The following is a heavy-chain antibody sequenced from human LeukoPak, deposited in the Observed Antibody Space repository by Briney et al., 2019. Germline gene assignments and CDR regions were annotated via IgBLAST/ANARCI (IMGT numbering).Heavy chain of an antibody. J-gene: IGHJ5*02. V-gene: IGHV4-34*01. CDR3: ARGVLLWFGGKRFDP. Sequence: SETLSLTCAAYGGSFSGYYWSWIHQPPGKGLEWIGEINHSGSTNYNPSLKSRVTISVDTSKNQFSLKLSSVTAADTAVYYCARGVLLWFGGKRFDPWGQGTLVTVSS. CDR1: GGSFSGYY. CDR2: INHSGST. D-gene: IGHD3-10*01.